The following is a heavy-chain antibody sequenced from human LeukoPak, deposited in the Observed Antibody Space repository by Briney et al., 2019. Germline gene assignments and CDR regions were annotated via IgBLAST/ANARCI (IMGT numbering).Heavy chain of an antibody. J-gene: IGHJ4*02. CDR1: GGSISSYY. CDR3: SRESGAFSPFGY. Sequence: SETLSLTCTVSGGSISSYYWSWIRQPPGKGLEWIGYIYYSGSTNYNPSLKSRVTISVDTSKNLLSLTLTSVTAADTAVYYCSRESGAFSPFGYWGQGTLVTVTS. CDR2: IYYSGST. V-gene: IGHV4-59*12. D-gene: IGHD1-26*01.